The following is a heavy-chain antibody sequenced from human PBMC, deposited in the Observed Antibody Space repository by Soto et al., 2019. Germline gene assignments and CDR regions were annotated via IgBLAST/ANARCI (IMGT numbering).Heavy chain of an antibody. V-gene: IGHV3-23*01. J-gene: IGHJ6*02. Sequence: EVQLLESGGGLVQPGGSLRLSCAASGFTFSSYAMSWVRQAPGKGLEWVSAISGSGGSTYYADSVKGRFTISRDNSKNTLYLQMNSLRAEDTAVYYCAKGGAYCSGGSCYSLGMHVWGQGTTVTVSS. CDR2: ISGSGGST. CDR1: GFTFSSYA. D-gene: IGHD2-15*01. CDR3: AKGGAYCSGGSCYSLGMHV.